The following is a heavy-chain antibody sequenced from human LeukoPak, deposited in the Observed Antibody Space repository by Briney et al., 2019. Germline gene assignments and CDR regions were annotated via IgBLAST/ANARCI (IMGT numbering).Heavy chain of an antibody. CDR3: ARVRSGWYSGYYFDY. Sequence: SETLSLTCAVSGGSISSSNWWSWARQPPGKGLEWIGEIYHSGSTNYNPSLKSRVTISVDKSKNQFSLKLSSVTAADTAVYYCARVRSGWYSGYYFDYWGQGTLVTVSS. V-gene: IGHV4-4*02. CDR2: IYHSGST. J-gene: IGHJ4*02. CDR1: GGSISSSNW. D-gene: IGHD6-19*01.